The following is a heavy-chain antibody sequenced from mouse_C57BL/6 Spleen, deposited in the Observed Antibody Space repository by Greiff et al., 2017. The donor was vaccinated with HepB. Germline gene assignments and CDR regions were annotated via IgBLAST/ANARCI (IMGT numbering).Heavy chain of an antibody. CDR1: GYTFTDYE. V-gene: IGHV1-15*01. CDR3: TRSVFAY. CDR2: IDPETGGT. Sequence: VKLMESGAELVRPGASVTLSCKASGYTFTDYEMHWVKQTPVHGLEWIGAIDPETGGTAYNQKFKGKAILTADKSSSTAYMELRSLTSEDSAVYYCTRSVFAYWGQGTLVTVSA. J-gene: IGHJ3*01.